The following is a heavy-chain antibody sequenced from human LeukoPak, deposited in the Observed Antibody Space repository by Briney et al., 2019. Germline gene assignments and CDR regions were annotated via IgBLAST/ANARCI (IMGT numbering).Heavy chain of an antibody. V-gene: IGHV3-49*04. Sequence: GGSLRLSCTASGFTFGDYAMSWVRQAPGKGLEWVGFIRSKAYGGTADYAASVKGRFTISRDDSKSIAYLQMNSLKTEDTAVYYCTRNWPLDYWGQGNLVTVSS. CDR1: GFTFGDYA. J-gene: IGHJ4*02. CDR3: TRNWPLDY. D-gene: IGHD1-1*01. CDR2: IRSKAYGGTA.